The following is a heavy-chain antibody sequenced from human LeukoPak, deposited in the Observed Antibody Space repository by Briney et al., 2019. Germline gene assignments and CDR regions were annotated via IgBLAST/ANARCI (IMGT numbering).Heavy chain of an antibody. V-gene: IGHV1-2*02. D-gene: IGHD6-19*01. CDR3: ARDLQQWLANTDY. J-gene: IGHJ4*02. Sequence: ASVKVSCKASGYTFTGYYMHWVRQAPGQGLEWMGWINPNSGGTNYARKFQGRVTMTRDTSISTAYMELSRLRSDDTAAYYCARDLQQWLANTDYWGQGTLVTVSS. CDR1: GYTFTGYY. CDR2: INPNSGGT.